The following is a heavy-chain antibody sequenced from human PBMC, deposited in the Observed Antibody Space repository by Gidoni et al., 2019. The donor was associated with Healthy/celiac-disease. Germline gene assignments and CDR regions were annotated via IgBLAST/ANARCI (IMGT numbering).Heavy chain of an antibody. CDR1: GFTFSSYW. V-gene: IGHV3-74*01. CDR2: INSDGSST. Sequence: EVQLVESGGGLVQPGGYLSLSCAASGFTFSSYWMTWVRQAPGKGLVWVSRINSDGSSTSYADSVKGRFTSSRDNAKNTLYLQMNSLRAEDTAVYYCARGGSNDPYYYGMDVWGQGTTVTVSS. J-gene: IGHJ6*02. CDR3: ARGGSNDPYYYGMDV. D-gene: IGHD1-1*01.